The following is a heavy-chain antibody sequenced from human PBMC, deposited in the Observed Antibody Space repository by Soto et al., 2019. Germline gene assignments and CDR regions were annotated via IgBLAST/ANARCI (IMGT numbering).Heavy chain of an antibody. CDR2: VNSGGTTK. J-gene: IGHJ4*02. Sequence: PGGSLRLSCAASGFTFSAYSMNWVRQAPGKGLEWVSYVNSGGTTKYYAGSVKGRFTISRDNAENSLFLQMNSLRAEDTAVYYCARMSSSMSPGGWGQGTLVTVSS. CDR1: GFTFSAYS. V-gene: IGHV3-48*04. D-gene: IGHD2-2*01. CDR3: ARMSSSMSPGG.